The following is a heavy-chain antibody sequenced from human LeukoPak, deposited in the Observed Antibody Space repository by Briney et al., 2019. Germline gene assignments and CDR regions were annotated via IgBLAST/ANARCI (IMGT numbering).Heavy chain of an antibody. CDR2: IYYSGST. CDR3: AGGETTFDY. V-gene: IGHV4-59*08. D-gene: IGHD1-1*01. Sequence: SETLSLTCTVSGGSISSYYWSWIRQPPGKGLEWIGYIYYSGSTNYNPSLKSRVTISVDTSKKQLSLKLSSVTAADTAVYYCAGGETTFDYWGQGTLVTVSS. CDR1: GGSISSYY. J-gene: IGHJ4*02.